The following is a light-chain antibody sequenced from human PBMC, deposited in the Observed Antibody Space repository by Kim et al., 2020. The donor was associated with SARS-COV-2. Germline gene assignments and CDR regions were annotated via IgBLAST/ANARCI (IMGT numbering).Light chain of an antibody. CDR2: DVN. CDR1: ASDVGGYDY. Sequence: QSVLTQPASVSGSPGQSITLSCTGTASDVGGYDYVSWFQQHPGKAPKLMIYDVNIRPSGVSNRFSGSKSGSTASLTISGLQAEDEADYYCASYTSRHTLVFGGGTQLTVL. J-gene: IGLJ3*02. CDR3: ASYTSRHTLV. V-gene: IGLV2-14*03.